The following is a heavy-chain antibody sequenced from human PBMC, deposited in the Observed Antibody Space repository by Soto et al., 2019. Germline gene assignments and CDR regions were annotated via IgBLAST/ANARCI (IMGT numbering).Heavy chain of an antibody. CDR1: GGTFSSYT. CDR3: ASIYCSGGSCYSGSLDY. J-gene: IGHJ4*02. D-gene: IGHD2-15*01. V-gene: IGHV1-69*02. Sequence: SVKVSCKASGGTFSSYTISWVRQAPGQGLEWMGRIIPILGIANYAQKFQGRVTITADKSTSTAYMELSSLRSEGTAVYYCASIYCSGGSCYSGSLDYWGQGTLVTVSS. CDR2: IIPILGIA.